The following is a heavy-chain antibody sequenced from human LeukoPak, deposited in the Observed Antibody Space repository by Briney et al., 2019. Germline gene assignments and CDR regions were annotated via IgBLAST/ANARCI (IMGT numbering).Heavy chain of an antibody. CDR2: ISPYNGAT. J-gene: IGHJ4*02. Sequence: ASVKVSCKPSGYSSTTYGISWVRQAPGQGLEWMGWISPYNGATNYAQKLQGRVTMTTDTSTSTAYMELRSLRSDDTAIYYCARDQNWASYYFDSWGQGTLVTVSS. D-gene: IGHD7-27*01. CDR1: GYSSTTYG. CDR3: ARDQNWASYYFDS. V-gene: IGHV1-18*01.